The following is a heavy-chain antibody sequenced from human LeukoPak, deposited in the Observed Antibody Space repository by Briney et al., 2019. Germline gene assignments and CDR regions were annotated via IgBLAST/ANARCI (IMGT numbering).Heavy chain of an antibody. CDR1: GYSFTRYW. J-gene: IGHJ4*02. CDR2: IYPGDSDA. Sequence: GESLKISCKGSGYSFTRYWIGWVRQMPGKGLEWMGIIYPGDSDARYSPSFQGQVTISADKSINTAYLQWSSLKASDTAIYYCATPFYYGNYGGVAYWGQGSLVTVSS. D-gene: IGHD3-10*01. CDR3: ATPFYYGNYGGVAY. V-gene: IGHV5-51*01.